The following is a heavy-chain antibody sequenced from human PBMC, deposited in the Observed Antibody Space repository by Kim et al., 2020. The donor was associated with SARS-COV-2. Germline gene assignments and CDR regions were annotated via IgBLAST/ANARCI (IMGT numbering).Heavy chain of an antibody. CDR3: ASGDFWSGYYSSGLDV. J-gene: IGHJ6*02. D-gene: IGHD3-3*01. V-gene: IGHV3-23*01. CDR1: GFTFSTYA. CDR2: ISGGGTAT. Sequence: GGSLRLSCATSGFTFSTYAMSWVRQAPGMGLEWVSGISGGGTATYYADSVKGRFSISRDNSKNTLFLQMNSLRAEDTAVYYCASGDFWSGYYSSGLDVWGQGTTVTVSS.